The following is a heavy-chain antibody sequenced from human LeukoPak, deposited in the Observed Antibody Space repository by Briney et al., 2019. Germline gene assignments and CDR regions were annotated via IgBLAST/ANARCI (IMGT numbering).Heavy chain of an antibody. CDR2: ISGSGGST. V-gene: IGHV3-23*01. J-gene: IGHJ6*03. Sequence: GGSLRLSCAASGFTFSSYAMSWFRQAPGKGLEWVSAISGSGGSTYYADSVKGRFTISRDNSKNTLYLQMNSLRAEDTAVYYCAKREPTRDYYYYYMDVWGKGTTVTVSS. CDR3: AKREPTRDYYYYYMDV. CDR1: GFTFSSYA. D-gene: IGHD1-14*01.